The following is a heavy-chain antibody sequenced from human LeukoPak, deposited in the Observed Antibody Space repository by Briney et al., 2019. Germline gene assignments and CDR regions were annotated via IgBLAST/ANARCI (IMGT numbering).Heavy chain of an antibody. Sequence: ASVKVSCKASGYTFTGYYVHWVRQAPGQGLEWMGWINPNSGGTKIAQRFQGRVTMTRDTSNSTAYMELSRLRSDDTAVYYCARDLQQLGLDYRGWFDPWGQGTLVTVSS. J-gene: IGHJ5*02. CDR1: GYTFTGYY. CDR3: ARDLQQLGLDYRGWFDP. CDR2: INPNSGGT. D-gene: IGHD6-13*01. V-gene: IGHV1-2*02.